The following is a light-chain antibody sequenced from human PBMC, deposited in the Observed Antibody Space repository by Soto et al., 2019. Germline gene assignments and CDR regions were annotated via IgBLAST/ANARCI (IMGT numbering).Light chain of an antibody. CDR1: SIDVGDSDF. J-gene: IGLJ1*01. Sequence: QSALTQPRSVSGSPGQSVTISCTGTSIDVGDSDFVSWYQQHPGKAPKLMIYVVTKRPSGVPDRFSGSKSGNTASLTISGLQDEDEADYSCSSFAAPPPYIFGTGTKLTVL. V-gene: IGLV2-11*01. CDR2: VVT. CDR3: SSFAAPPPYI.